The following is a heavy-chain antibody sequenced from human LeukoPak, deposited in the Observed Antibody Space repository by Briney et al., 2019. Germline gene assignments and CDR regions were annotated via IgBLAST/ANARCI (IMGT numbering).Heavy chain of an antibody. D-gene: IGHD3-10*01. CDR2: IFHSGST. CDR1: GGSISISSSNW. Sequence: SGTLSLTCAVSGGSISISSSNWWSWARQPPGKGLEWIGEIFHSGSTNYNPSLKSRVTISVDKSKNQFSLKLSSLTAADTAVYYCARGGSGISNAFDIWGQGTMVTVSS. V-gene: IGHV4-4*02. CDR3: ARGGSGISNAFDI. J-gene: IGHJ3*02.